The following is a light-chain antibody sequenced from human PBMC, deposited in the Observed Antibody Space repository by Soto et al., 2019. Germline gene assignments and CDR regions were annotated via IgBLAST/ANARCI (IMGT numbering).Light chain of an antibody. CDR2: EVS. J-gene: IGLJ1*01. Sequence: LTQPASVSGSPGQSITISCTGTSSDVGGYNYVSWYQQHPGKAPKLMIYEVSNRPSGVSNRFSGSKSGNTASLTISGLQAEDEADYYCSSYTSTSTYVFGTGTKVTV. CDR1: SSDVGGYNY. V-gene: IGLV2-14*01. CDR3: SSYTSTSTYV.